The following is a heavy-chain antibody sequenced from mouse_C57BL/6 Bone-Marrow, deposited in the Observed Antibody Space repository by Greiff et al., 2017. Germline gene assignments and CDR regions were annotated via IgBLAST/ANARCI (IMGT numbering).Heavy chain of an antibody. CDR2: FYPGSGSI. D-gene: IGHD1-1*01. CDR3: ARHEETDGSSLYYFDD. Sequence: VKLQQSGAELVKPGASVKLSCKASGYTFTEYTIPWVKQRSGQGLEWIGWFYPGSGSIKYNEKFKDKATLTADKSSSTVYMELSRMTSEDSAVYFCARHEETDGSSLYYFDDWGQGTTLTGSS. V-gene: IGHV1-62-2*01. J-gene: IGHJ2*01. CDR1: GYTFTEYT.